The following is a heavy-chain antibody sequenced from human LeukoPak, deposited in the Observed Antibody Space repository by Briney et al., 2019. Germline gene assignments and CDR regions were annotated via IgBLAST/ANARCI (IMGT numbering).Heavy chain of an antibody. Sequence: GASVKVSCKVSGYTLTELSMHWVRQAPGKGLGWMGGFDPEDGETIYAQKFQGRVTMTEDTSTDTAYMELSSLRSEDTAVYYCATDYSYAKRHGMDVWGQGTTVTVSS. J-gene: IGHJ6*02. CDR2: FDPEDGET. D-gene: IGHD5-18*01. CDR1: GYTLTELS. V-gene: IGHV1-24*01. CDR3: ATDYSYAKRHGMDV.